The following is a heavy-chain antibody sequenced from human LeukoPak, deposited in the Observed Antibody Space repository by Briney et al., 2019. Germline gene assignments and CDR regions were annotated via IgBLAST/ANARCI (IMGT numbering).Heavy chain of an antibody. Sequence: SETLSLTCAVSGGSISSGAYSWSWIRQPPGKGLEWIGYIYHSGSTSYNPSLKSRVTISIDRSKNQFSLKLNSVTAADTAVYYCATKNRDFWSGYPTDYYYYGMDVWGQGTTVTVSS. D-gene: IGHD3-3*01. CDR2: IYHSGST. J-gene: IGHJ6*02. CDR3: ATKNRDFWSGYPTDYYYYGMDV. V-gene: IGHV4-30-2*01. CDR1: GGSISSGAYS.